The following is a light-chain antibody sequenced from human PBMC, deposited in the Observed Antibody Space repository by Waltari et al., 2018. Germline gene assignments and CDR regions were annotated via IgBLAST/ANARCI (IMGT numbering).Light chain of an antibody. CDR3: QQYNIGAT. Sequence: EIVMTPSPAILSVSPGERVTLSCRASQSVSSKLAWYQQRPGQAPRLLIYATSTRATGIPARFSGSGSGTEFNLTISSLQSEDLAVYYCQQYNIGATFGPGTKVDIK. V-gene: IGKV3-15*01. CDR1: QSVSSK. J-gene: IGKJ3*01. CDR2: ATS.